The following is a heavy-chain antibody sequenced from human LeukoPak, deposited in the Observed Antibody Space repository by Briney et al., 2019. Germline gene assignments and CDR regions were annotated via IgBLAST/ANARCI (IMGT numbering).Heavy chain of an antibody. CDR2: INSDGSTT. CDR3: ARVRATFSPHFDN. V-gene: IGHV3-74*01. D-gene: IGHD5-12*01. CDR1: GFTFSSYW. Sequence: TGGSLRLSCAASGFTFSSYWMHWVRQAPGKGLMWVSRINSDGSTTNYADSVKGRFTISRDNAKNTLYLQMNSLRAEDTAVYYCARVRATFSPHFDNWGQGTLVTVSS. J-gene: IGHJ4*02.